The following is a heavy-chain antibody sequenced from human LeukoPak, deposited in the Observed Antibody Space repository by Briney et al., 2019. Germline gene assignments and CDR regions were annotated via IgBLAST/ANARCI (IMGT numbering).Heavy chain of an antibody. D-gene: IGHD2-2*02. CDR2: IIPIFGTA. CDR3: ARPIPSNYYMDV. CDR1: GGTFSSYA. J-gene: IGHJ6*03. V-gene: IGHV1-69*13. Sequence: PVASVKVSCKASGGTFSSYAISWVRQAPGQGLEGMGGIIPIFGTANYAQRFQGRVTITADESTSTAYMELRSLRSDDTAVYYCARPIPSNYYMDVWGKGTTVTVSS.